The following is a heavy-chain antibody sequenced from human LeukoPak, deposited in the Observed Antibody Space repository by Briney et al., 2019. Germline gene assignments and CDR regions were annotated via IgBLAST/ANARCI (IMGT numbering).Heavy chain of an antibody. CDR3: ARTYASGWHDAFDI. Sequence: GESLKISCKGSGYTFTSYWIGWVLQMPGEGLEWMGIIYPGDSDTRYSPSFQGQVTISADKSITTAYLQWSSLRASDTAIYYCARTYASGWHDAFDIWGQGTMVTVSS. J-gene: IGHJ3*02. D-gene: IGHD6-19*01. CDR1: GYTFTSYW. V-gene: IGHV5-51*01. CDR2: IYPGDSDT.